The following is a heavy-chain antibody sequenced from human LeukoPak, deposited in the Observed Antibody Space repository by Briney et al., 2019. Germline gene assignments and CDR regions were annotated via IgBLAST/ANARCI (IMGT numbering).Heavy chain of an antibody. CDR1: GFTFSASW. J-gene: IGHJ5*02. Sequence: GGSLRLSCVASGFTFSASWMTWVRQAPGKGLEWVSCIDASGVNTYYADSVKGRFTISRDNSNNTLYLQMNSLRAEDTAVYYCAKGSGSGWYGWFDPWGQGTLVTVSS. V-gene: IGHV3-23*01. D-gene: IGHD6-19*01. CDR3: AKGSGSGWYGWFDP. CDR2: IDASGVNT.